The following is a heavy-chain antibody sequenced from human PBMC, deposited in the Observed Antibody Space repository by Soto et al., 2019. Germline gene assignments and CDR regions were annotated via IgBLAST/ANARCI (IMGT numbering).Heavy chain of an antibody. D-gene: IGHD6-19*01. CDR1: NYTFINFG. Sequence: ASLKVSCKASNYTFINFGISWVRQAPGQGLEWMGWITTYNGNTNYAQKLQGRVTMTTDTSTSTAYMELRSLRSDDTAVYYCASHLYSSGWFSFDYWGQGTLVTVSS. CDR3: ASHLYSSGWFSFDY. J-gene: IGHJ4*02. V-gene: IGHV1-18*01. CDR2: ITTYNGNT.